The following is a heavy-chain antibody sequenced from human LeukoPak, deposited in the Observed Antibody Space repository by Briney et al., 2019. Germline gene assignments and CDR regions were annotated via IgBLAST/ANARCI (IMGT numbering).Heavy chain of an antibody. CDR2: ISSSSSYI. CDR1: GFTFSSYW. CDR3: ASSRYSYGILDY. Sequence: GGSLRLSCAASGFTFSSYWMTWVRQAPGKGLEWVSSISSSSSYIYYADSVKGRFTISRDNAKNSLYLQMNSPRAEDTAVYYCASSRYSYGILDYWGQGTLVTVSS. J-gene: IGHJ4*02. V-gene: IGHV3-21*01. D-gene: IGHD5-18*01.